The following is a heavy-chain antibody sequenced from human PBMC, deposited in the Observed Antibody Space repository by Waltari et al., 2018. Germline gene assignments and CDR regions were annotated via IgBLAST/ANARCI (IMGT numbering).Heavy chain of an antibody. CDR2: INHSGST. CDR1: GGSFSGYY. Sequence: QVQLQQWGAGLLKPSETLSLTCAVYGGSFSGYYWSWIRQPPGKGREVIGEINHSGSTNYTPSLKSRVTISVDTSKNQFSLKLSSVTAADTAVYYCARGQQWLVPRFDYWGQGTLVTVSS. D-gene: IGHD6-19*01. J-gene: IGHJ4*02. V-gene: IGHV4-34*01. CDR3: ARGQQWLVPRFDY.